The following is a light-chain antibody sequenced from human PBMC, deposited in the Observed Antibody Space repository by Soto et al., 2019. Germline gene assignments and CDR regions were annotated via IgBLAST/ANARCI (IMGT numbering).Light chain of an antibody. CDR3: QQYYNTPLFT. Sequence: DIVMTQSPDSLAVSLGERATINCKSSQSVLYNSNNKHYLAWYQQKPGQPPKLLIYLASTRKSGVPDRFSGSGSGTDFTLTISSLQAEDVAVYYCQQYYNTPLFTFGPGTKVEIK. V-gene: IGKV4-1*01. CDR1: QSVLYNSNNKHY. CDR2: LAS. J-gene: IGKJ3*01.